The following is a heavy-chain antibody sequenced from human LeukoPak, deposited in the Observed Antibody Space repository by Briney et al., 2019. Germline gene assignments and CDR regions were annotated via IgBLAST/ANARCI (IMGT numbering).Heavy chain of an antibody. Sequence: SVKVSCKAAGGTFSSYAISWVRQAPGQGLEWMGGSIPIFGTANYAQKYQGRVTITADESTSTAYMELSSLRSEDTAVYYCARDAPGTLMTTVVTGYYYGMDVWGQGTTVTVSS. J-gene: IGHJ6*02. V-gene: IGHV1-69*01. D-gene: IGHD4-23*01. CDR3: ARDAPGTLMTTVVTGYYYGMDV. CDR2: SIPIFGTA. CDR1: GGTFSSYA.